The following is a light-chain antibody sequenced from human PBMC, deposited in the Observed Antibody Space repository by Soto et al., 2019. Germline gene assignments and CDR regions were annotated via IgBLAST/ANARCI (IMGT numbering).Light chain of an antibody. J-gene: IGKJ2*01. CDR2: AAS. V-gene: IGKV1-39*01. Sequence: DIQMTQSPSSLSASVGDRVTITCRASQSISSYLNWYQQKPGKAPKLLIYAASSLQSGVPSRFSGSGSITDFTLTISRLQPEDFATYYCQHSYSTPHSFGQGTKLQIK. CDR3: QHSYSTPHS. CDR1: QSISSY.